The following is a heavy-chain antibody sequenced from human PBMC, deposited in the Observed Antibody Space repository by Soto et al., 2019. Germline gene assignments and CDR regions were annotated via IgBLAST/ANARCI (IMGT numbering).Heavy chain of an antibody. D-gene: IGHD4-17*01. V-gene: IGHV1-2*04. Sequence: ASVKVSCTASGYTFTGYYRHWVRQAPGQGLEWMGWINPNSGGTNYAQKFQGWVTMTRDTSISTAYMELSRLRPDDTAVYYCARAKGGDYEAYYYMDVWGKGTTVTVSS. CDR2: INPNSGGT. CDR1: GYTFTGYY. J-gene: IGHJ6*03. CDR3: ARAKGGDYEAYYYMDV.